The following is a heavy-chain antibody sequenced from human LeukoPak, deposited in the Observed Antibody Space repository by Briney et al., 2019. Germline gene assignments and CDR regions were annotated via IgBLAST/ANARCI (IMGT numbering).Heavy chain of an antibody. CDR3: ARPITGDFDFDI. V-gene: IGHV4-59*01. D-gene: IGHD7-27*01. CDR1: GASMYDYY. J-gene: IGHJ3*02. Sequence: SETLSLTCSVSGASMYDYYWSWIRQPPGKGLEWIGYIFYSASTKYNPSLKSRVTISIDTSRNQFSLRLSSVTAADTAVYYCARPITGDFDFDIWGQGTMVTVSS. CDR2: IFYSAST.